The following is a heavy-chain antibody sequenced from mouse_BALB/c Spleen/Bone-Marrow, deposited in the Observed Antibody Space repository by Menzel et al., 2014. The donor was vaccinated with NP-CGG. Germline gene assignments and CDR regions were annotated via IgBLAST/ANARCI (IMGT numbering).Heavy chain of an antibody. CDR1: GFNIKDTY. Sequence: EAQGVESGAELVKPGASVKLSCTASGFNIKDTYMHWVKQRPEQGLEWIGRIDPANGNTKYDPKFQGKATITADTSSSTAYMQFNSLTSEDSAVYFCARRDYRYDGFAYWGQGSLSTVSA. J-gene: IGHJ3*01. V-gene: IGHV14-3*02. CDR3: ARRDYRYDGFAY. D-gene: IGHD2-14*01. CDR2: IDPANGNT.